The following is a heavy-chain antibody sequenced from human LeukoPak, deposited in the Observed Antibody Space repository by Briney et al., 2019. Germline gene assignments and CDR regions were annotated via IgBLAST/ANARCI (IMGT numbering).Heavy chain of an antibody. J-gene: IGHJ5*02. V-gene: IGHV1-69*01. Sequence: SVKVSCKASGGTFSSYAISWVRQAPGQGLEWMGGIIPIFGTANYAQKFQGRVTITADESTSTADMELSSLRSEDTAVYYCESGPAQRYFAWLFKPRHNWFDPWGQGTLVTVSS. CDR3: ESGPAQRYFAWLFKPRHNWFDP. CDR2: IIPIFGTA. CDR1: GGTFSSYA. D-gene: IGHD3-9*01.